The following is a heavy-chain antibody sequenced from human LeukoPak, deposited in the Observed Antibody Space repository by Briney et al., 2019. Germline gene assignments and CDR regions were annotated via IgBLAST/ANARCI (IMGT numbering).Heavy chain of an antibody. CDR1: GFTFSSYS. CDR3: ARVEGNIVTTTEGYFDY. D-gene: IGHD5-12*01. CDR2: ISTSSSYI. V-gene: IGHV3-21*01. Sequence: GGSLRLSCAASGFTFSSYSMNWVRQAPGKGLEWVSSISTSSSYIYYADSMKGRFTISRDNAKNSLYLQMNSLRAEDTAVYYCARVEGNIVTTTEGYFDYWGQGTLVTVSS. J-gene: IGHJ4*02.